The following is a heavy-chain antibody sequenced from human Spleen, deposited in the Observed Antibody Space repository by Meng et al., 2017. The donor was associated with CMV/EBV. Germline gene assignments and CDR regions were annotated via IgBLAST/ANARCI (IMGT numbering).Heavy chain of an antibody. CDR3: ATVAGTGRQDFDY. CDR2: INHSGST. V-gene: IGHV4-34*01. J-gene: IGHJ4*02. CDR1: GGSFSGYY. D-gene: IGHD6-19*01. Sequence: QVQLQQWGAGLLKPSETLSLTCAVYGGSFSGYYWSWIRQPPGKGLEWIGEINHSGSTNYNPSLKSRVTISVDTSKNQFSLKLSSVTAADTAVYYCATVAGTGRQDFDYWGQGTLVTVSS.